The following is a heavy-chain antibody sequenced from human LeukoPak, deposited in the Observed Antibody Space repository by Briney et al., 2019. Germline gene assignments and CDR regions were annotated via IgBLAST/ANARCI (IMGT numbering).Heavy chain of an antibody. D-gene: IGHD3-10*01. J-gene: IGHJ6*02. Sequence: GGSLRLSCAASGFTFSNAWMSWVRQAPGKGLEWVGRIKSKTDGGTIDYAAPVKGRFTISRDDSKSIAYLQMNSLKTEDTAVYYCTRDGGITMAYYYGMDVWGQGTTVTVSS. CDR1: GFTFSNAW. CDR2: IKSKTDGGTI. CDR3: TRDGGITMAYYYGMDV. V-gene: IGHV3-15*01.